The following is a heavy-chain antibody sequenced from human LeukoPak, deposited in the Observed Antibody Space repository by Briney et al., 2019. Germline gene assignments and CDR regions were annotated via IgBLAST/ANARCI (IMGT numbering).Heavy chain of an antibody. V-gene: IGHV3-23*01. Sequence: PGGSLRLSCAATGFTFSSYAMSWVRQAPGKGLEWVSAISGSGGSTYYADSVKGRFTISRDNSKNTLYLQMNSLRAEDTAVYYCAKEPPGIAAAGWVFDYWGQGTLVTVSS. D-gene: IGHD6-13*01. CDR3: AKEPPGIAAAGWVFDY. CDR1: GFTFSSYA. CDR2: ISGSGGST. J-gene: IGHJ4*02.